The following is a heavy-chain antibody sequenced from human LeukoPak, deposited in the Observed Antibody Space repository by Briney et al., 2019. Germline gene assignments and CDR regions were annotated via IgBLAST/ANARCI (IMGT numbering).Heavy chain of an antibody. V-gene: IGHV4-34*01. CDR1: GGSFSGYY. J-gene: IGHJ6*03. D-gene: IGHD3-10*01. Sequence: SETLSLTCAVYGGSFSGYYWSWIRQPPGKGLEWIGEINHRGSTNYNPSLKRRVTISVDTSKNQFSLKLSAVTAADTAVYYCARRVGRWFGERAYYYNYMDVWGNGTTVTISS. CDR3: ARRVGRWFGERAYYYNYMDV. CDR2: INHRGST.